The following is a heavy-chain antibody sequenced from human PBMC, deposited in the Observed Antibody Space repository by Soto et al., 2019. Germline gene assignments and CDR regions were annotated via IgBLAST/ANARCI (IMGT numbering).Heavy chain of an antibody. J-gene: IGHJ4*02. Sequence: QLQLQESGPGLVKPSQTLSLTCTVSGGSISSGGYYWSWIRQHPRKGLEWIGYIYFSGSTYYNPSLKSRVTISVDTSKNPFSLKLSSVTAADTAVYYCARVPLSVDTAMAEYFDYWGQGTLVTVSS. CDR2: IYFSGST. V-gene: IGHV4-31*03. CDR1: GGSISSGGYY. CDR3: ARVPLSVDTAMAEYFDY. D-gene: IGHD5-18*01.